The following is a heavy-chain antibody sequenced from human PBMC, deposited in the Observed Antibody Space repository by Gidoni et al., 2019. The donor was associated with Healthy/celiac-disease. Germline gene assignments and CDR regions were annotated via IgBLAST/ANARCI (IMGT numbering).Heavy chain of an antibody. CDR2: IYYSGST. J-gene: IGHJ4*02. D-gene: IGHD6-13*01. Sequence: QVQLQESGPGLVKPSETLSLTCTVSGGSVSSGSYYWGWIRQPPGKGLEWIGYIYYSGSTNYNPSLKSRVTILVDTSKNQFSLKLSSVTAADAAVYYCATSAIAAAGGFDYWGQGTLVTVSS. CDR1: GGSVSSGSYY. V-gene: IGHV4-61*01. CDR3: ATSAIAAAGGFDY.